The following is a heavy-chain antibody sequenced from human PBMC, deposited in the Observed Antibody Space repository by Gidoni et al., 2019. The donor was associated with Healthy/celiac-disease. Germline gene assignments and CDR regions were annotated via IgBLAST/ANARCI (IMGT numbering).Heavy chain of an antibody. CDR3: ARGSSSGYYYYYGMDV. D-gene: IGHD6-19*01. CDR2: INAGNGNT. J-gene: IGHJ6*02. V-gene: IGHV1-3*01. CDR1: GYTFTRSA. Sequence: QVQLVQSGAEVKKPGASVKVSCKASGYTFTRSAMHWVRQAPGQRLEWMGWINAGNGNTKYSQKFQGRVTITRDTSASTAYMELSSLRSEDTAVYYCARGSSSGYYYYYGMDVWGQGTTVTVSS.